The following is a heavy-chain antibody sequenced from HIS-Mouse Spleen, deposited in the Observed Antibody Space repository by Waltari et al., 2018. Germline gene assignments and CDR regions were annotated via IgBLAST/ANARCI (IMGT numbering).Heavy chain of an antibody. Sequence: EVQLVESGGGVVRPGGSLRLSCAASGFTFDDYGMSWVRQAPGKGLEWVSGINWNGGGTGYADSVKGRFTISRDNAKNSLYLQMNSLRAEDTALYHCARTESRYSSGWYGHWGQGTLVTVSS. V-gene: IGHV3-20*01. CDR2: INWNGGGT. J-gene: IGHJ4*02. CDR1: GFTFDDYG. D-gene: IGHD6-19*01. CDR3: ARTESRYSSGWYGH.